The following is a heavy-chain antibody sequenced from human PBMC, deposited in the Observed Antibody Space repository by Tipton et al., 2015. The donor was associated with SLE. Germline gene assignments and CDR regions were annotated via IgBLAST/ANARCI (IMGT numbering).Heavy chain of an antibody. CDR1: GFTFSNAW. J-gene: IGHJ1*01. CDR2: IKSKTDGGAT. Sequence: SLRLSCAASGFTFSNAWMSWVRQAPGKGLEWVGRIKSKTDGGATDYAAPVKGRFTISRDDSKNTLYLQMNSPRTEDTAVYYCTTDRWARGILGHWRQGTLVTVSS. D-gene: IGHD3-3*01. V-gene: IGHV3-15*01. CDR3: TTDRWARGILGH.